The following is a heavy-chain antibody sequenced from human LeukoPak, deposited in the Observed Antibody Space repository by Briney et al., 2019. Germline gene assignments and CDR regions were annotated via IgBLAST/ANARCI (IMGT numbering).Heavy chain of an antibody. CDR1: GGSFSGYY. D-gene: IGHD3-10*01. V-gene: IGHV4-34*01. J-gene: IGHJ4*02. CDR3: ARSEGSGSTVLHY. Sequence: SETLSLTCAVYGGSFSGYYWTLIHQPPGKGLEWIGEINHSGTTNYNPSLKSRVTISVDTSKNQFSLKLSSVTAADTAVYFCARSEGSGSTVLHYWGQGTLVTVSS. CDR2: INHSGTT.